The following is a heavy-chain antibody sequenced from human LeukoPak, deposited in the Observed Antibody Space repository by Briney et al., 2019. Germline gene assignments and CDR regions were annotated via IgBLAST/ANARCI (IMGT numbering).Heavy chain of an antibody. CDR3: ATSNDYDILWNYFDY. CDR2: INPNSGGT. D-gene: IGHD3-9*01. Sequence: EASVKVSCKASGYTFTGYYMHWVRQAPGQGLEWMGWINPNSGGTNYAQKFQGRVTITADKSTSTAYMELSSLRSEDTALYYCATSNDYDILWNYFDYWGQGTLVTVSS. CDR1: GYTFTGYY. V-gene: IGHV1-2*02. J-gene: IGHJ4*02.